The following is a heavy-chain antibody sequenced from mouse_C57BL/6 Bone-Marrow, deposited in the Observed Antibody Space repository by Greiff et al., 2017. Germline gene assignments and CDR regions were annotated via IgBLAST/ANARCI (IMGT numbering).Heavy chain of an antibody. Sequence: VHLVASGAELVKPGASVKMSCKASGYTFTTYPIEWMKQNHGKSLEWIGNFHPYNDDTKYNEKFKGKATLTVEKSSSTVYLELSRLTSDDSAVYYCARGGNYGGYYCDYWGQGTTLTVSS. CDR2: FHPYNDDT. V-gene: IGHV1-47*01. CDR1: GYTFTTYP. D-gene: IGHD2-1*01. J-gene: IGHJ2*01. CDR3: ARGGNYGGYYCDY.